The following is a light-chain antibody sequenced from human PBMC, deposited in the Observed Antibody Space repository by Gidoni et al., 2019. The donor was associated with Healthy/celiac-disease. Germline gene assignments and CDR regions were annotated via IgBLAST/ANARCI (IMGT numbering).Light chain of an antibody. Sequence: EIVLTQSPATLSLSPGERATLSCRASQSVSSYLAWYQQKPGQAPRLLIYDASNRATGIPARFSGSGSGTDFTLTISSLEPEAFAVYYCQQRSNWPPWTFGQXTKVEIK. CDR3: QQRSNWPPWT. CDR1: QSVSSY. CDR2: DAS. V-gene: IGKV3-11*01. J-gene: IGKJ1*01.